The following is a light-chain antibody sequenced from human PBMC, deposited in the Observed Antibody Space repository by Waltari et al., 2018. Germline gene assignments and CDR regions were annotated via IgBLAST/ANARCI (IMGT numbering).Light chain of an antibody. CDR2: WAS. CDR3: QQYYTTPRT. CDR1: QSLFYSSNNKNY. Sequence: DIVMTLSPDSLAVSLGDRATINCKSSQSLFYSSNNKNYVAWYQHQPGQPPKLLIYWASTRESGVPDRFRGSGSGTDFTLTISSLQAEDVAVYFCQQYYTTPRTFGPGTKVEI. J-gene: IGKJ1*01. V-gene: IGKV4-1*01.